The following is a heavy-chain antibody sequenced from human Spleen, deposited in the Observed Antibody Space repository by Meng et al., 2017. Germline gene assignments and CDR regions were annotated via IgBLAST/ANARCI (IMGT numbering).Heavy chain of an antibody. V-gene: IGHV1-18*01. Sequence: QVNLVQSGAEIKKPGASVKVSCKTSGYAFTSHGINWVRQAPGQGREWMGWINGYNGNTEYAQKFQGRVTMTTDTSTSTAHMELRSLRSDDTAVYYCARDGGSSGYYDNWFDPWGQGTLVTVSS. CDR2: INGYNGNT. CDR1: GYAFTSHG. D-gene: IGHD3-22*01. CDR3: ARDGGSSGYYDNWFDP. J-gene: IGHJ5*02.